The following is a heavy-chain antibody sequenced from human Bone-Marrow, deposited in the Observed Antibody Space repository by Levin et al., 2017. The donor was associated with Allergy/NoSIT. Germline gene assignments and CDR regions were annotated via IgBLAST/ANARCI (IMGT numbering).Heavy chain of an antibody. Sequence: GESLKISCKASGYTFTSYYMHWVRQAPGQGLEWMGIINPSGGSTSYAQKFQGRVTMTRDTSTSTVYMELSSLRSEDTAVYYCARGYQLKYYYYYMDVWGKGTTVTVSS. CDR1: GYTFTSYY. CDR3: ARGYQLKYYYYYMDV. D-gene: IGHD2-2*01. V-gene: IGHV1-46*01. J-gene: IGHJ6*03. CDR2: INPSGGST.